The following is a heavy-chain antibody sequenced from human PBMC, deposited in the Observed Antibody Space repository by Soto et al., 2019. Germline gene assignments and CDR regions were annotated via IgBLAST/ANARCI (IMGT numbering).Heavy chain of an antibody. CDR1: GGSISSYY. D-gene: IGHD6-6*01. Sequence: SETLSLTGTVSGGSISSYYWSWIRQPPGKGLEWIGYIYYSGSTNYNPSLKSRVTISVDTSKNQFSLKLSSVTAADTAVYYCARGGYSSSSAYYYYYYGMDVWGQGTTVTVSS. CDR2: IYYSGST. CDR3: ARGGYSSSSAYYYYYYGMDV. V-gene: IGHV4-59*01. J-gene: IGHJ6*02.